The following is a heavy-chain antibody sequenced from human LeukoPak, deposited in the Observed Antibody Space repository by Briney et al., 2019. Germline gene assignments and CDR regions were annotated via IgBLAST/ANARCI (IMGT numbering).Heavy chain of an antibody. D-gene: IGHD4-17*01. J-gene: IGHJ5*02. CDR3: ARGLAPETHSVTRNWFDP. CDR2: IRSKANSYAT. V-gene: IGHV3-73*01. Sequence: GGSLRLSCAASGFTFSGSAMHWVRQASGKGLDWVGRIRSKANSYATAYAASVKGRFTISRDDSKNTAYLQMNSLKTEDTAVYYCARGLAPETHSVTRNWFDPWGQGTLVTVSS. CDR1: GFTFSGSA.